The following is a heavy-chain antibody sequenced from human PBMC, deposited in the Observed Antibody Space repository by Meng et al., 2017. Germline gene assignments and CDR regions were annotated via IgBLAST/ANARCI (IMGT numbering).Heavy chain of an antibody. CDR2: ISSSSSYI. CDR1: GFTFSSYS. D-gene: IGHD6-6*01. CDR3: SRDLGSSPSYFDY. V-gene: IGHV3-21*01. J-gene: IGHJ4*02. Sequence: GGSLRLSCAASGFTFSSYSMNWVRQAPGKGLEWVSSISSSSSYIYYADSVKGRCTISRNNAKNSLYLQMNSRRAEDTAVYYWSRDLGSSPSYFDYWGQGTLVTVSS.